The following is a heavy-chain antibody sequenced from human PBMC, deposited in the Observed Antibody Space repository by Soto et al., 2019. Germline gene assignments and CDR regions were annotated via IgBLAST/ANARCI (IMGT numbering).Heavy chain of an antibody. CDR1: GGSISSSSYY. CDR2: IYYSGST. V-gene: IGHV4-39*01. J-gene: IGHJ6*02. D-gene: IGHD3-16*02. CDR3: ARQGDYDYLWGSYRRDYHYGMDV. Sequence: PSETLSLTCTVSGGSISSSSYYWGWIRQPPGKGLEWIGSIYYSGSTYYNPSLKSRVTISVDTSKNQFSLKLSSVTAADTAVYYCARQGDYDYLWGSYRRDYHYGMDVLGQGTTVTASS.